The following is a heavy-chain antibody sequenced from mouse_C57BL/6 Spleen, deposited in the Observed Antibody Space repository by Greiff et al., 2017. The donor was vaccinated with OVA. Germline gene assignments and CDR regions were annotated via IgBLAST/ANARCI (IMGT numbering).Heavy chain of an antibody. CDR1: GFSFNTYA. CDR2: IRSKSNNYAT. V-gene: IGHV10-1*01. J-gene: IGHJ3*01. CDR3: VSYDRGY. Sequence: DVHLVESGGGLVQPKGSLKLSCAASGFSFNTYAMNWVRQAPGKGLEWVARIRSKSNNYATYYADSVKDRFTISRDDSESMLYLQMNNLKTEDTAMYYCVSYDRGYWGQGTLVTVSA. D-gene: IGHD2-3*01.